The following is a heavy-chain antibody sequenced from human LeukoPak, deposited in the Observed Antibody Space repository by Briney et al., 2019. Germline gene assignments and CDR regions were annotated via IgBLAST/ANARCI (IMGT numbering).Heavy chain of an antibody. CDR3: ARGSPWYQLLFDP. D-gene: IGHD2-2*01. Sequence: GASVKVSCKASGGTFSSYAISWVRQATGQGLEWMGWMNPNSGNTGYAQKFQGRVTMTRNTSISTAYMELSSLRSKDTAVYYCARGSPWYQLLFDPWGQGTLVTVSS. CDR2: MNPNSGNT. V-gene: IGHV1-8*02. J-gene: IGHJ5*02. CDR1: GGTFSSYA.